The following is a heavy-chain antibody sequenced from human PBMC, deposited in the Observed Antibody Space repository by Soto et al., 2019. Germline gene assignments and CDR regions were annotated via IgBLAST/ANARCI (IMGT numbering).Heavy chain of an antibody. V-gene: IGHV4-59*01. CDR2: IYYSGST. Sequence: PSETLSLTCTVSGGSISSYYWSWIRQPPGKGLEWIGYIYYSGSTNYNPSLKSRVTISVDTSKNQFSLKLSSVTAADTAVYYCAREYCSSTSCTPSRRQFDPWGQGTLVTVSS. CDR3: AREYCSSTSCTPSRRQFDP. CDR1: GGSISSYY. J-gene: IGHJ5*02. D-gene: IGHD2-2*01.